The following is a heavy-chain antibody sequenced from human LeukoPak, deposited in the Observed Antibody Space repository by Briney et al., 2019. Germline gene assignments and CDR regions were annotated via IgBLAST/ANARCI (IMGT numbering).Heavy chain of an antibody. CDR3: ATPPPMVRGVVRNYYGMDV. CDR2: ISGSGGST. D-gene: IGHD3-10*01. Sequence: PGGSLRLSCAASGFTFSSYAMSWVRQAPGKGLEWVSAISGSGGSTYYADSVRGRFTISRDNSKNTLYLQMNSLRAEDTAVYYCATPPPMVRGVVRNYYGMDVWGQGTTVTVSS. V-gene: IGHV3-23*01. J-gene: IGHJ6*02. CDR1: GFTFSSYA.